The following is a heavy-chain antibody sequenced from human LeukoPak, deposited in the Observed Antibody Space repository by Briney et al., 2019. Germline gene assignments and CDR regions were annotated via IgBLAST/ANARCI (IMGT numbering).Heavy chain of an antibody. D-gene: IGHD3-10*01. CDR1: GFTFSSYA. Sequence: GSLRLSCAASGFTFSSYAMSWVRQAPGKGLEWVSVITRSGSTYYADSVKGRFTISRDNSKNILYLQMNSLRAEDTAVYSCAKDAVAPGSGGDHFDYWGQGTLVTVSS. CDR3: AKDAVAPGSGGDHFDY. J-gene: IGHJ4*02. V-gene: IGHV3-23*01. CDR2: ITRSGST.